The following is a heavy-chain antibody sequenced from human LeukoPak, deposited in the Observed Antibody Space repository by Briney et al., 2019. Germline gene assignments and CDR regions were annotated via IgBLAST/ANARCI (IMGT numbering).Heavy chain of an antibody. V-gene: IGHV1-8*03. D-gene: IGHD2-15*01. CDR3: ARGVRDIVVVVAATPYYYMDV. CDR1: GGTFSSYA. J-gene: IGHJ6*03. Sequence: ASVNVSCKASGGTFSSYAISWVRQATGQGLGWMGWMKPKSGNTGYAQKFQGRVTITRNTSISTAYMELSSLRSEDTAVYYCARGVRDIVVVVAATPYYYMDVWGKGTTVTVSS. CDR2: MKPKSGNT.